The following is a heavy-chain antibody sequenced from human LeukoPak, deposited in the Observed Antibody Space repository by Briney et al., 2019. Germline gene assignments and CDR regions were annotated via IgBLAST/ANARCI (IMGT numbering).Heavy chain of an antibody. CDR1: VYTFTDYY. CDR3: ARGIVGATTGD. CDR2: INPNSGGT. D-gene: IGHD1-26*01. V-gene: IGHV1-2*02. Sequence: ASVTVSCKASVYTFTDYYMHWVRQAPGQGLEWMGWINPNSGGTNYAQKFQGRVTMTRDTSISTAYMELSRLRSDDTAVYYCARGIVGATTGDWGQGTLVTVSS. J-gene: IGHJ4*02.